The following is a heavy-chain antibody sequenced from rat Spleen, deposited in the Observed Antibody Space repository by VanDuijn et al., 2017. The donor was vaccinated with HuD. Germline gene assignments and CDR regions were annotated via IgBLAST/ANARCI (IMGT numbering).Heavy chain of an antibody. CDR1: GFTFSNYD. J-gene: IGHJ2*01. Sequence: EVQLVESGGGLVQPGRSLKLSCAASGFTFSNYDMAWVRQAPTKGLEWVASISPSGGSTYYRDSVKGRFTVSRDNAKSTLYLQMDSLRSEDTATYYCARHPDYSNYFDYWGQGVMVPVSS. CDR2: ISPSGGST. V-gene: IGHV5-25*01. CDR3: ARHPDYSNYFDY. D-gene: IGHD1-1*01.